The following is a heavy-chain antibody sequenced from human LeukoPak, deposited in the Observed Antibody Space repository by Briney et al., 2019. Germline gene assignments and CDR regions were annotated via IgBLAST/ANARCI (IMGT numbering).Heavy chain of an antibody. CDR2: INARGSIT. J-gene: IGHJ4*02. D-gene: IGHD5-18*01. Sequence: GGSLRLSCAASGFTFNTLAMSWARQAPGKGLEWVAAINARGSITYYADSVKGRFTISRDNSKNTLFLQMNSLSVEDTAIYYCVNHITAMVRGCLDHWGQGILVTVSS. V-gene: IGHV3-23*01. CDR1: GFTFNTLA. CDR3: VNHITAMVRGCLDH.